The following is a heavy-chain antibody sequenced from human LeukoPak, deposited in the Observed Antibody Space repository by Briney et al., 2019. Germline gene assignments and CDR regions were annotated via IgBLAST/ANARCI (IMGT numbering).Heavy chain of an antibody. CDR3: ARDFPGTTAGYYYYGMDV. Sequence: SETLSLTCTVSGGSISSSSYYWGWIRQPPGKGLEWIGSIYYSGSTYYNPSLKSRVTISVDTSKNQFSLKLSSVTAADTAVYYCARDFPGTTAGYYYYGMDVWGQGTTVTVSS. V-gene: IGHV4-39*07. D-gene: IGHD1-1*01. CDR1: GGSISSSSYY. J-gene: IGHJ6*02. CDR2: IYYSGST.